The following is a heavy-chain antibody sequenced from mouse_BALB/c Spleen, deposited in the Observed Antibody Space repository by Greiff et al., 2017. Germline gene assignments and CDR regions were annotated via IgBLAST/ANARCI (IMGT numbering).Heavy chain of an antibody. J-gene: IGHJ2*01. CDR3: ASGFYYYGSGDY. D-gene: IGHD1-1*01. Sequence: VQLQQSGAELVKPGASVKLSCTASGFNIKDTYMHWVKQRPEQGLEWIGRIDPANGNTKYDPKFQGKATITADTSSNTAYLQLSSLTSEDTAVYYCASGFYYYGSGDYWGQGTTLTVSS. V-gene: IGHV14-3*02. CDR1: GFNIKDTY. CDR2: IDPANGNT.